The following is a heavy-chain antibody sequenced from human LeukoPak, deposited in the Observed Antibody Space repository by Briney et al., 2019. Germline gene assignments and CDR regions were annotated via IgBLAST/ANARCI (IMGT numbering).Heavy chain of an antibody. CDR3: ARDPPEGVVPAVDKDPF. Sequence: SETLSLTCTVSGGSISSYYWSWIRQPPGKGLEWIGYIYYSGSTNYNPSLKSRVTISVDTSKNQFSLKLSSVTAADTAVYYCARDPPEGVVPAVDKDPFWGQGTLVTVSS. CDR1: GGSISSYY. J-gene: IGHJ4*02. CDR2: IYYSGST. D-gene: IGHD2-2*01. V-gene: IGHV4-59*12.